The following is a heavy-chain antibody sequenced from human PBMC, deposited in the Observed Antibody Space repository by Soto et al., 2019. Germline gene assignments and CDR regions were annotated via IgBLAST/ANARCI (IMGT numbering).Heavy chain of an antibody. J-gene: IGHJ4*02. Sequence: GGSLRLSCAASGFTFSSYGMHWVRQAPGTGLGGVAVIWYDGSNKYDADSVKGRFTISRDNSKNTLYLQMNSLRAENKPVYYYCIPDQGIAVPRHVDWGQG. V-gene: IGHV3-33*01. CDR3: CIPDQGIAVPRHVD. CDR2: IWYDGSNK. CDR1: GFTFSSYG. D-gene: IGHD6-19*01.